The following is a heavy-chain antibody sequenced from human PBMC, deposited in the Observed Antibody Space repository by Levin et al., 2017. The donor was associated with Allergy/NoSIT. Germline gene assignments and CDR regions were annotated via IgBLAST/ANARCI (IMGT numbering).Heavy chain of an antibody. V-gene: IGHV4-4*02. D-gene: IGHD3-10*01. Sequence: SETLSLTCAVSGGSISSSYWWSWVRQPPGKGLEWIGEIHHSGSTNYNPSLKSRVTISVDRSKNQFSLNLSSVTAADTAVYYCARAYGSGAPGPYFDYWGQGTLVTVSS. CDR1: GGSISSSYW. J-gene: IGHJ4*02. CDR2: IHHSGST. CDR3: ARAYGSGAPGPYFDY.